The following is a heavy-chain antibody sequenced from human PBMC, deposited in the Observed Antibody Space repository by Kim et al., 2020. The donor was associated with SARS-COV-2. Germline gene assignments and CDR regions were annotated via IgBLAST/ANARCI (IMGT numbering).Heavy chain of an antibody. CDR1: GGSFSGYY. D-gene: IGHD3-16*02. CDR2: INHSGST. J-gene: IGHJ4*02. V-gene: IGHV4-34*01. CDR3: ASSFYYFDY. Sequence: SETLSLTCAVYGGSFSGYYWSWIRQPPGKGLEWIGEINHSGSTNYNPSLMSRVTISVDTSKNQFSLKLSSVTAADTAVYYCASSFYYFDYWGQGTLVTVSS.